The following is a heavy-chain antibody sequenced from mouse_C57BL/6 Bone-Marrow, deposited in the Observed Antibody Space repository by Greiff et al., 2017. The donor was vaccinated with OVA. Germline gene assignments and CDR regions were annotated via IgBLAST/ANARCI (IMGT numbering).Heavy chain of an antibody. J-gene: IGHJ4*01. CDR3: ATRGLRRFYDLDD. D-gene: IGHD2-4*01. CDR1: GYTFTDYY. CDR2: INPYNGGT. Sequence: EVKLMESGPVLVKPGASVKMSCKASGYTFTDYYMNWVKQSHGKSLEWIGVINPYNGGTSYNQKFKGKATLTVDKSSSTAYMELNSMTAEDSAVYCSATRGLRRFYDLDDWGKGTSVTVSS. V-gene: IGHV1-19*01.